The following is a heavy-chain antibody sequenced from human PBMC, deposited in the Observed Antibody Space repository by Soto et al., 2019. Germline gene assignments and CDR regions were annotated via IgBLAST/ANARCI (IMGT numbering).Heavy chain of an antibody. J-gene: IGHJ4*02. CDR3: TRDWVVAASRSYFDY. D-gene: IGHD2-15*01. CDR1: GFTFSSYG. CDR2: IWYDGSNK. V-gene: IGHV3-33*01. Sequence: GSLRLSCAASGFTFSSYGMHWVRQAPGKGLEWVAVIWYDGSNKYYADSVKGRFTISRDNSKNTLYLQMNSLSAEDTAVYYCTRDWVVAASRSYFDYWGQGTLVTVAS.